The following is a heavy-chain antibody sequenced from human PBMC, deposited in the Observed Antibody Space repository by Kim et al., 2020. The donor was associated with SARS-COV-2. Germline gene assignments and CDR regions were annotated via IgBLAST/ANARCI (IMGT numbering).Heavy chain of an antibody. V-gene: IGHV3-11*01. CDR1: GFTFSDYY. Sequence: GGSLRLSCAASGFTFSDYYMSWIRQAPGKGLEWVSYISSSGSTIYYADSVKGRFTISRDNAKNSLYLQMNSLRAEYTAVYYCARVRGAAGPFYYYYYGMDVWGQGTTVTVSS. CDR3: ARVRGAAGPFYYYYYGMDV. CDR2: ISSSGSTI. J-gene: IGHJ6*02. D-gene: IGHD6-13*01.